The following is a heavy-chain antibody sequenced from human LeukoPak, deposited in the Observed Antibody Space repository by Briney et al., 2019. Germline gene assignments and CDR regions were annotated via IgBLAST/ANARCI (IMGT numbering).Heavy chain of an antibody. V-gene: IGHV1-46*01. CDR2: INPSGGST. J-gene: IGHJ2*01. CDR1: GYTFTSYY. Sequence: ASVKVFCKASGYTFTSYYMHWVRQAPGQGLEWMGIINPSGGSTSYAQKFQGRVTMTRDMSTSTVYMELSSLRSEDTAVYYCARAHSSSWSGWYFDLWGRGTLVTVSS. CDR3: ARAHSSSWSGWYFDL. D-gene: IGHD6-13*01.